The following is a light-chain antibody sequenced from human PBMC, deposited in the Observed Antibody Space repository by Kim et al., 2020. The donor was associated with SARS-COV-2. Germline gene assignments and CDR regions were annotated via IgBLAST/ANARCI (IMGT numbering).Light chain of an antibody. V-gene: IGLV3-1*01. CDR1: KLGDKY. CDR3: QAWDSSTWV. J-gene: IGLJ3*02. CDR2: QDS. Sequence: SYELTQPPSVSVSPGQTASITCSADKLGDKYVCWYQQRPGQSPVLVISQDSKRPSGIPERFSGSNSGNIATLTISGTQAMDEADYYCQAWDSSTWVFGGGTQLTVL.